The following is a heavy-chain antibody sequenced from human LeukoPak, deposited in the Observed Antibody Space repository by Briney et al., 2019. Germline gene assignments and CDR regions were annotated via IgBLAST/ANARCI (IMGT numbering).Heavy chain of an antibody. CDR3: ARGAGGDSIDY. Sequence: GASVRVSFKASGYTFTSYYMHWVRQAPGQGLEWMGIINPSGGSTSYAQKFQGRVTMTRDTSTSTVYMEVSRLRSEDTAVDYCARGAGGDSIDYWGQGTLVTASS. J-gene: IGHJ4*01. CDR2: INPSGGST. CDR1: GYTFTSYY. V-gene: IGHV1-46*01. D-gene: IGHD2-21*02.